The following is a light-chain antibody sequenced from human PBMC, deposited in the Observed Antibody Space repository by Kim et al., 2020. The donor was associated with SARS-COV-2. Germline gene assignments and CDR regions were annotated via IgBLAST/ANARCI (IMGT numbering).Light chain of an antibody. CDR1: RSNIGSNP. CDR3: ATWDSSLSVGV. J-gene: IGLJ3*02. Sequence: QSVLTQPPSVSAAPGHKVTISCSGSRSNIGSNPVSWYQQFPGTAPRLLTYDNDKRPSGIPDRFSSSKSGTSATLGITGLRTGDEADYYCATWDSSLSVGVFGGGTKVTVL. V-gene: IGLV1-51*01. CDR2: DND.